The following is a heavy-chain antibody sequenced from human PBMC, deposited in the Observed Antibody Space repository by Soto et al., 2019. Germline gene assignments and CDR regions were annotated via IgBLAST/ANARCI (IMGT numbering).Heavy chain of an antibody. V-gene: IGHV3-21*01. CDR1: GFTFNIYS. Sequence: LRLSCAASGFTFNIYSMNWVRQAPGKGLEWVSSISSRSSNIDYADSVKGRFTISRDNANNSLYLQMSNLSADDTAVYYCARDTKMLAPLIYMDHWGRGTLVTVSS. CDR3: ARDTKMLAPLIYMDH. D-gene: IGHD3-22*01. J-gene: IGHJ4*02. CDR2: ISSRSSNI.